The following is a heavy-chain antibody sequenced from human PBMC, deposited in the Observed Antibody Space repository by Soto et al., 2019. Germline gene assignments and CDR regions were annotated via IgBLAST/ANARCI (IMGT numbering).Heavy chain of an antibody. D-gene: IGHD6-13*01. V-gene: IGHV4-4*02. CDR3: ARDGPGIAAADATSYYHYRDV. Sequence: QVQLQESGPGLVKPSGTLSLTCAVSSGSISSSNWWSWVRQPPGKGLEWIGEIYHSGSTNYNPSLKDRVTISVDKSKTQFSLKLSSVTAADTAVYYCARDGPGIAAADATSYYHYRDVWGKGTTVTVSS. CDR1: SGSISSSNW. CDR2: IYHSGST. J-gene: IGHJ6*03.